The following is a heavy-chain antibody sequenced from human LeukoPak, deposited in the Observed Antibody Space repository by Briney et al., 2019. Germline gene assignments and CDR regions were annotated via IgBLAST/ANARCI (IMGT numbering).Heavy chain of an antibody. CDR1: GYTFTSYG. CDR2: INEYDGKT. V-gene: IGHV1-18*01. CDR3: ARGTNGQFDY. D-gene: IGHD2-8*01. Sequence: ASVKLSCTASGYTFTSYGISWVRQAPGQGLEWMGWINEYDGKTNYAQTLQGRFTMTTDTSTSTAYMEVRSLRSEDTAVYYCARGTNGQFDYWGQGTLVTVSS. J-gene: IGHJ4*02.